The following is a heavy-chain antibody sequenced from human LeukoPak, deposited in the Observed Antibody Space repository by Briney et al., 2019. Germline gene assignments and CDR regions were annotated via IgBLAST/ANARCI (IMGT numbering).Heavy chain of an antibody. CDR1: GYTFTSYD. V-gene: IGHV1-8*03. CDR2: MNPNSGNT. CDR3: ARLRWNDYYFDY. D-gene: IGHD4-23*01. Sequence: ASVKVSCKASGYTFTSYDINWVRQATGQGLEWMGWMNPNSGNTGYAQKFQGRVTITRNTSISTAYMELSSLRSEDTAVYYCARLRWNDYYFDYWGQGTLVTVSS. J-gene: IGHJ4*02.